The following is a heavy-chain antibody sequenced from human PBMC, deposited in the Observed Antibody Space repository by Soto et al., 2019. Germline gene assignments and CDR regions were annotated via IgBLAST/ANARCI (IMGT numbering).Heavy chain of an antibody. D-gene: IGHD3-22*01. Sequence: QVQLVQSVAEVRKPGSSVKVSCKASGGTFSRHAISWVRQAPGQGLEWMGGIIPIFGTANHAQKFQGRVTIIADESTSTVYMELSSLRSEDTATYYCARGWGYDSNDYYYAYWGQGTLVIVSS. CDR3: ARGWGYDSNDYYYAY. CDR1: GGTFSRHA. V-gene: IGHV1-69*01. CDR2: IIPIFGTA. J-gene: IGHJ4*02.